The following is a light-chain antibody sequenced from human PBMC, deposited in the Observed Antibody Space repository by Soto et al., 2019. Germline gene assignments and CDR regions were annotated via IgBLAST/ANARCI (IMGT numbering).Light chain of an antibody. V-gene: IGKV3-20*01. CDR2: AAS. CDR1: QSVSSSD. Sequence: EIVLTQSPGTLSLSPGERATLSCRASQSVSSSDLAWYQQKPGQAPRLLIYAASSRATGIPDRFSGSGSGTDFTLTITRLEPEDFAVYYCQRRVTFGPGTKVDIK. J-gene: IGKJ3*01. CDR3: QRRVT.